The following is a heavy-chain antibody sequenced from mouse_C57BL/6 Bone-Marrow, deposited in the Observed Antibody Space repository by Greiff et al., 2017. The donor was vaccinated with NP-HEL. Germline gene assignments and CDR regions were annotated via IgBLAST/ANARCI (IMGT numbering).Heavy chain of an antibody. Sequence: QVQLQQSGPELVKPGASVKISCKASGYAFSSSWMNWVKQRPGKGLEWIGRIYPGDGDTNYNGKFKGKATLTADKSSSTAYMQLSSLTSEDSAVYFCAKDYGSSEDYYAMDYWGQGTSVTVSS. J-gene: IGHJ4*01. CDR3: AKDYGSSEDYYAMDY. CDR2: IYPGDGDT. V-gene: IGHV1-82*01. D-gene: IGHD1-1*01. CDR1: GYAFSSSW.